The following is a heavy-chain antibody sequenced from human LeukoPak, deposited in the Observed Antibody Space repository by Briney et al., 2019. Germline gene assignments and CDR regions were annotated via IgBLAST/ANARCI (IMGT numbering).Heavy chain of an antibody. CDR1: GGSISSNNYY. Sequence: PSETLSLTCTVSGGSISSNNYYWGWIRQPPGKGLEWIGSIYYGGYTYYNPSLKSRVTISVDTSKNQFSLKLSSVTAADTAVYYCARIPNYDFWSGFSPHKNYGMDVWGQGTTVTVSS. D-gene: IGHD3-3*01. V-gene: IGHV4-39*01. CDR2: IYYGGYT. CDR3: ARIPNYDFWSGFSPHKNYGMDV. J-gene: IGHJ6*02.